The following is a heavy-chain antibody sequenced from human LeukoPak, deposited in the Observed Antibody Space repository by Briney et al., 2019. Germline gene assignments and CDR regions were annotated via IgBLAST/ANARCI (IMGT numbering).Heavy chain of an antibody. CDR2: ISSSSSYI. CDR3: ARGISAASDY. CDR1: GFTFSNYV. V-gene: IGHV3-21*01. D-gene: IGHD2-15*01. Sequence: PGGSLRLSCAASGFTFSNYVMGWVRQAPGKGLEWVSSISSSSSYIYYADSVKGRFTISRDNAKNSLYLQMNSLRAEDTAVYYCARGISAASDYWGQGTLVTVSS. J-gene: IGHJ4*02.